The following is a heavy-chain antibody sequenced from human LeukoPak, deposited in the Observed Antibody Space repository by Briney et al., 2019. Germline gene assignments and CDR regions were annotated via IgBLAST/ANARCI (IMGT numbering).Heavy chain of an antibody. CDR2: INWNGGST. V-gene: IGHV3-20*04. J-gene: IGHJ4*02. D-gene: IGHD1-26*01. CDR1: GFTFDDYG. Sequence: GGSLRLSCAASGFTFDDYGMSWVRQAPGKGLEWVSGINWNGGSTGYADSVKGRFTISRDNAKNSLYLQMNSLRAEDTALYYRARDGISGSFTHFDYWGQGTLVTVSS. CDR3: ARDGISGSFTHFDY.